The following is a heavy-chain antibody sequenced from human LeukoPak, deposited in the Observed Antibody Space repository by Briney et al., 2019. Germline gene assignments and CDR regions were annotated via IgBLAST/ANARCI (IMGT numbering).Heavy chain of an antibody. D-gene: IGHD1-26*01. CDR2: ISGSGGST. CDR1: GFTFSSYA. CDR3: AKDRQWELLGFDY. V-gene: IGHV3-23*01. Sequence: GGSLRLSCAASGFTFSSYAISWVRQAPGKGLEWVSAISGSGGSTYYADSVKGRFTISRDNSKNTLYLQMNSLRAEDTAVYYCAKDRQWELLGFDYWGQGTLVTVSS. J-gene: IGHJ4*02.